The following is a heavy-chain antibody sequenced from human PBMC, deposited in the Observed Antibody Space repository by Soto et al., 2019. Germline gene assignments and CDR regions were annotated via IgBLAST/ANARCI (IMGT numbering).Heavy chain of an antibody. CDR2: IYYSGST. CDR1: NGSLSSNY. V-gene: IGHV4-59*01. D-gene: IGHD2-8*01. J-gene: IGHJ4*02. CDR3: ASCFMVSVEFFEY. Sequence: PSETLSLTCTVSNGSLSSNYWSWIRQSPGKGLEWIGNIYYSGSTNYNPSLKSRVTMSVDTSKNQFTLKLSSVTAADTGVYFCASCFMVSVEFFEYWGQGTLVAVSS.